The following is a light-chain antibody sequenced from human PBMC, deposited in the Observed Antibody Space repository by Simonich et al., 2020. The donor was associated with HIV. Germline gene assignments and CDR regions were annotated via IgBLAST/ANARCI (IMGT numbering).Light chain of an antibody. CDR3: QQYYITPQT. CDR1: QRVLYRSNNKNY. V-gene: IGKV4-1*01. Sequence: DIVMTQSPDSLAVSLVERATINCKSSQRVLYRSNNKNYLAWYQQQPGQPPKLLIYWASTRESGVPDRFSGSGSGTDFTLTISSLQAEDVAVYYCQQYYITPQTFGQGTKLEIK. CDR2: WAS. J-gene: IGKJ2*01.